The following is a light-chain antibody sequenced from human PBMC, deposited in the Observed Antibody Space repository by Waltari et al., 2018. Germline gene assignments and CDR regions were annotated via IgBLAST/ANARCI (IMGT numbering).Light chain of an antibody. CDR2: EGN. V-gene: IGLV2-23*03. J-gene: IGLJ2*01. Sequence: QSALTQPASVSGSPVQSITLSCPGFNSNVGSFNLVSWYQKHPGKAPKLLIYEGNRRPSGVSNRFSGSKSDNTASLTLSGLQAEDEADYYCCSNVGSSVFFGGGTKLTVL. CDR1: NSNVGSFNL. CDR3: CSNVGSSVF.